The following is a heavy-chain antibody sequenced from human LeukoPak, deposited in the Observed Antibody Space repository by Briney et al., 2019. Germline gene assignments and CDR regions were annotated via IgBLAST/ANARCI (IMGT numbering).Heavy chain of an antibody. CDR3: ARDLGRYFDWLLWTPGAFDI. D-gene: IGHD3-9*01. CDR1: GFTFSSYS. Sequence: GGSLRLSCAASGFTFSSYSMNWVRQAPGKGLEWVSSISGSSSYIYYADSVKGRFTISRDNAKNSLYLQMNSLRAEDTAVYYCARDLGRYFDWLLWTPGAFDIWGQGTMVTVSS. CDR2: ISGSSSYI. J-gene: IGHJ3*02. V-gene: IGHV3-21*01.